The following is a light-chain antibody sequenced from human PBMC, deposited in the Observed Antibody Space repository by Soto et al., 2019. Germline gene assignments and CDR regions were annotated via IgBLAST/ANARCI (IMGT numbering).Light chain of an antibody. Sequence: DIQMTQSPSSLSTSVGERVTITCQASQDISNSLNWYQQKPGKAPNLLIYEASKLQTGVPSRFSGGGSGTHFTFTISNLQPEDIATYYCQQYGPSSITFGQGTRLEIK. J-gene: IGKJ5*01. V-gene: IGKV1-33*01. CDR2: EAS. CDR3: QQYGPSSIT. CDR1: QDISNS.